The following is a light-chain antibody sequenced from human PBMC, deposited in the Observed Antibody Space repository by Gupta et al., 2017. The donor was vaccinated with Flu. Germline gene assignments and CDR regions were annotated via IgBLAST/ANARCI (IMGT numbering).Light chain of an antibody. CDR3: QVWDSTSAHRV. CDR2: DDI. V-gene: IGLV3-21*02. J-gene: IGLJ3*02. CDR1: NIGSKS. Sequence: SYVLTPPPSVSVAPGQTARITCGGNNIGSKSVHWYRQKPGQAPVLVVCDDIDRPSGIPERFSGSNSGNTATLTINRVEAGDEADYYCQVWDSTSAHRVFGGGTKLTVL.